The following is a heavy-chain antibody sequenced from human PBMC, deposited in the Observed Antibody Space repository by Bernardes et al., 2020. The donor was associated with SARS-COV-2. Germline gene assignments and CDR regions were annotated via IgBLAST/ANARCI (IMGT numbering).Heavy chain of an antibody. CDR3: VRSAFSGGSGYFFDS. D-gene: IGHD3-22*01. J-gene: IGHJ4*02. V-gene: IGHV3-74*01. CDR1: GFTFSSYW. Sequence: GSLRLSCAASGFTFSSYWIHWVRQVPGKGLVWVSRINNDGRTITYADSVKGRFIISRDNAKNTLYLQMNSLRVEDAAMYYCVRSAFSGGSGYFFDSWGQGTLVTGSS. CDR2: INNDGRTI.